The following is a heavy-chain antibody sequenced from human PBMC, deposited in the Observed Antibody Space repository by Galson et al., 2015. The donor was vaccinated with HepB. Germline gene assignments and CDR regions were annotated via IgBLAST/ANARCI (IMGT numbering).Heavy chain of an antibody. V-gene: IGHV1-69*13. Sequence: SVKVSCKASGGTFSSYAISWVRQAPGQGLEWMGGIIPIFGTANYAQKFQGRVTITADESTSTAYMELSSLSSEDTAVYYCAIGGPTYDILTGSYGMDVWGQGTTVTVSS. J-gene: IGHJ6*02. CDR3: AIGGPTYDILTGSYGMDV. D-gene: IGHD3-9*01. CDR2: IIPIFGTA. CDR1: GGTFSSYA.